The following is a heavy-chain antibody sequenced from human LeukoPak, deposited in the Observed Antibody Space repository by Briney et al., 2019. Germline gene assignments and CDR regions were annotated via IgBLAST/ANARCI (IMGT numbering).Heavy chain of an antibody. Sequence: GGSLRLSCTASGFTFSDYYMDWVRQAPGKGLEWVGRTRNKANSYSTEYAASVNGRFTISRDDSKNSLYLQMNSLKTEDTAVYYCARFPDYWGQGTLVTVSS. J-gene: IGHJ4*02. CDR1: GFTFSDYY. V-gene: IGHV3-72*01. CDR3: ARFPDY. CDR2: TRNKANSYST.